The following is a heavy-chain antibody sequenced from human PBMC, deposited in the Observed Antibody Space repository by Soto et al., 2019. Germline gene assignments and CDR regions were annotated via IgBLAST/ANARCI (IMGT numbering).Heavy chain of an antibody. V-gene: IGHV3-15*07. D-gene: IGHD4-17*01. J-gene: IGHJ6*02. CDR2: IKSKTDGGTT. Sequence: GGSLRLSCAASGFTFSNAWMNWVRQAPGKGLEWVGRIKSKTDGGTTDYAEPVKGRFTISRDDSKNTLYLQMNSLKTEDTAVYYCVAPVVGYGDYVNNYYYYGMDVWGQGTTVTVSS. CDR1: GFTFSNAW. CDR3: VAPVVGYGDYVNNYYYYGMDV.